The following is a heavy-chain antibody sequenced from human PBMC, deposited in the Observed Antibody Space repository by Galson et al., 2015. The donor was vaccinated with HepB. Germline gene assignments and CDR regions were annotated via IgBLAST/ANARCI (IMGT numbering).Heavy chain of an antibody. J-gene: IGHJ4*02. Sequence: SLRLSCAASGFTFSSYAMSWVRQAPGKGLEWVSAISGSGGSTYYADSVKGRFTISRDNSKNTLYLQMNSLRAEDTAVYYCAKDQYRRGIAAAVNYWGQGTLVTVSS. V-gene: IGHV3-23*01. D-gene: IGHD6-13*01. CDR2: ISGSGGST. CDR1: GFTFSSYA. CDR3: AKDQYRRGIAAAVNY.